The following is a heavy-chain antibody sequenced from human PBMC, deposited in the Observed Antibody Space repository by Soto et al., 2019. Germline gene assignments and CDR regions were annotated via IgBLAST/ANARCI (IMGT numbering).Heavy chain of an antibody. D-gene: IGHD6-19*01. CDR1: GDSVSSNTAA. Sequence: LSLTFAISGDSVSSNTAAWNFIRSSPSRGLEWLGRTYYRSNWRHDYAVSVRSRITVNPDTSKNHFSLQLNSVTPDDTAVYYCARGVAGSGFDLWGQGTLVTVSS. CDR3: ARGVAGSGFDL. J-gene: IGHJ4*02. CDR2: TYYRSNWRH. V-gene: IGHV6-1*01.